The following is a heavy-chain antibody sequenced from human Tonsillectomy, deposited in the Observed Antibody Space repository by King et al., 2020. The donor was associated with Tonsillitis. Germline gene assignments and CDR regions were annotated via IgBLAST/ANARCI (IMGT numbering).Heavy chain of an antibody. J-gene: IGHJ6*02. CDR1: GFIFSNYW. Sequence: VQLVESGGGFVQPGGSLRLSCAGSGFIFSNYWMTLVRQAPGKGLEWVANIKQDGSEKYYVDSVKGRFTTSRDNAKNLLYLQMNSLRAEDTAIYYCARKNGMDVWGQGTTVTVSS. CDR2: IKQDGSEK. CDR3: ARKNGMDV. V-gene: IGHV3-7*01.